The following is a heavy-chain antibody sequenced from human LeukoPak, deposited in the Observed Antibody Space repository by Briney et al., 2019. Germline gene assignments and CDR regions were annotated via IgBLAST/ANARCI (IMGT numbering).Heavy chain of an antibody. Sequence: PGGSLRLSCAASGFTFSSYAMHWVRQAPGKGLEWVAVISYDGSNKYYADSVKGRFTISRDNSKNTLYLQMNSLRAEDTAVYYCASGYSYGPIGYWGQGTLVTVSS. CDR2: ISYDGSNK. D-gene: IGHD5-18*01. V-gene: IGHV3-30-3*01. CDR3: ASGYSYGPIGY. CDR1: GFTFSSYA. J-gene: IGHJ4*02.